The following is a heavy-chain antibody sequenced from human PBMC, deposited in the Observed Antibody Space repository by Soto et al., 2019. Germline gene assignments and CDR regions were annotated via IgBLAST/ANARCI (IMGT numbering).Heavy chain of an antibody. V-gene: IGHV4-59*08. Sequence: SETLSLTCTVSGGSISSYYWSWIRQPPGKGLEGIGYIYYSGSTNYNPSLKSRVTISVDTSKNQFSLKLSSVTAADTAVYYCASYYPENLFDPWGQGTLVTGSS. J-gene: IGHJ5*02. CDR3: ASYYPENLFDP. D-gene: IGHD3-10*01. CDR1: GGSISSYY. CDR2: IYYSGST.